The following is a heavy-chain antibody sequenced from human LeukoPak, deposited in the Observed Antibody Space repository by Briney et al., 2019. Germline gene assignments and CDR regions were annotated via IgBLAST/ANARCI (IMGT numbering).Heavy chain of an antibody. V-gene: IGHV3-48*03. CDR2: ISSSGSTI. J-gene: IGHJ2*01. Sequence: PGGSLRLSCAASGFTFSSYEMNWVRQAPGKGLEWVSYISSSGSTIYYADSVKGRFTISRDNAKNSLYLQMNSLRTEDTALYYCARVPGFGESYWYFTLWGRGTLVTVSS. CDR1: GFTFSSYE. CDR3: ARVPGFGESYWYFTL. D-gene: IGHD3-10*01.